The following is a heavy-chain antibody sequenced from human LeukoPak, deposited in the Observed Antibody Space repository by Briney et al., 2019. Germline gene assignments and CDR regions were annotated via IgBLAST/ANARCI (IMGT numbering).Heavy chain of an antibody. CDR2: INHSGST. CDR3: ARLSYCSTNCYGVPH. J-gene: IGHJ4*02. CDR1: GGSFSGYY. V-gene: IGHV4-34*01. D-gene: IGHD2-2*01. Sequence: PSETLSLTCAVYGGSFSGYYWSWIRQPPGKGLEWIGEINHSGSTNYNPSLKSRVTISVDTSKNQFSLKLSSVTAADTAVYYCARLSYCSTNCYGVPHWGQGTLVTVSS.